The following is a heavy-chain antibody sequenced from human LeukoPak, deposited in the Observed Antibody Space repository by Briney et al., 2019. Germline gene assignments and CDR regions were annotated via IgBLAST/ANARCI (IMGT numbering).Heavy chain of an antibody. CDR2: ISGSGGST. D-gene: IGHD3-22*01. J-gene: IGHJ3*02. CDR3: ANPTLFEVITGDAFDI. V-gene: IGHV3-23*01. Sequence: GGSLRLSCAASGFTFSIYAMRWVRQAPGKGLEWVSAISGSGGSTYYADSVKGRFTISRDNSKNTLYLQMNSLRAEDTAVYYCANPTLFEVITGDAFDIWGQGTMVTVSS. CDR1: GFTFSIYA.